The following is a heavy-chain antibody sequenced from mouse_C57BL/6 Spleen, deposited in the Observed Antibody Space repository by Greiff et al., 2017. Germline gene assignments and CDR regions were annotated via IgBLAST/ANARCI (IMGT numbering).Heavy chain of an antibody. J-gene: IGHJ3*01. CDR2: IDPADSYT. Sequence: QVQLKQPGAELVKPGASVKLSCKASGYTFTSYWMQWVKQRPGQGLEWIGEIDPADSYTNYNQKFKGKATLTVDTSSSTAYMQLSSLTSEDSAVYKCAKSEAYWGQGTLVTVSA. CDR3: AKSEAY. V-gene: IGHV1-50*01. D-gene: IGHD1-3*01. CDR1: GYTFTSYW.